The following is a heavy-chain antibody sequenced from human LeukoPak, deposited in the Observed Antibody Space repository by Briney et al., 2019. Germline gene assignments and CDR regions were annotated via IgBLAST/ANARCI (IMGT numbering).Heavy chain of an antibody. CDR3: ARAGGFFSPFGY. CDR1: GGSISSGGYY. Sequence: PSQTLSLTCTVFGGSISSGGYYWSWIRQHPGDGLEWIGYIYYSGSTYYNPSLKSRVTISIDTSKNHFSLKLSSVTAADTAVYYCARAGGFFSPFGYWGQGTLVTVAS. J-gene: IGHJ4*02. D-gene: IGHD3-16*01. V-gene: IGHV4-31*02. CDR2: IYYSGST.